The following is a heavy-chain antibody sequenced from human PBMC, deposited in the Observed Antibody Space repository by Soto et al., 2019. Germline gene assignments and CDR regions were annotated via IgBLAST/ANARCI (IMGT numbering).Heavy chain of an antibody. CDR3: ARGHYDVLTGYYVRYFDY. Sequence: QVQLQESGPGLVKPSQTLSLRCSVSGGSVRSDDYFWSWIRQPPGKALEWMGYISHSGTAYYNPCLKRRLAMSIDTSKKHFSLSLRSLTAADTATYYCARGHYDVLTGYYVRYFDYWGRGTRVTVSS. V-gene: IGHV4-30-4*01. CDR1: GGSVRSDDYF. CDR2: ISHSGTA. D-gene: IGHD3-9*01. J-gene: IGHJ4*02.